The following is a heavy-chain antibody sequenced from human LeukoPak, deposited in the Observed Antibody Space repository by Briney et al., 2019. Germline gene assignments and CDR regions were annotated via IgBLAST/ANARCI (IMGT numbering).Heavy chain of an antibody. Sequence: PSETLSLTCTVSGGSISSSNYYWGWIRQPPGKGLEWIGSIYYSGSTYYNPSLKSRVTISVDTSKNQFSLKLSSVTAADTAVYYCARWPSENWFDPWGQGTLVTVSS. CDR3: ARWPSENWFDP. CDR2: IYYSGST. CDR1: GGSISSSNYY. V-gene: IGHV4-39*07. J-gene: IGHJ5*02.